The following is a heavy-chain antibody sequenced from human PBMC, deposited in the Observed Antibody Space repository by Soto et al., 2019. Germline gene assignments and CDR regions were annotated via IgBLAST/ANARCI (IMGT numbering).Heavy chain of an antibody. CDR1: EVPSSLSS. Sequence: LIHSCAAAEVPSSLSSMILVSQNPGKGLEGVSSVSSGSSYIYSADSLKGRFTISRDDPKNSLYRQMNSLRADDTAIYYCVRARATDTRHDHRGQGSPVPCSS. CDR2: VSSGSSYI. D-gene: IGHD5-18*01. CDR3: VRARATDTRHDH. J-gene: IGHJ5*02. V-gene: IGHV3-21*01.